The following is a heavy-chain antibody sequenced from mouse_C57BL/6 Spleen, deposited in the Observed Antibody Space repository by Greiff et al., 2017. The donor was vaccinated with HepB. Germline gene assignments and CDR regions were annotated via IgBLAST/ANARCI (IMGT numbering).Heavy chain of an antibody. D-gene: IGHD1-1*01. J-gene: IGHJ1*03. V-gene: IGHV2-2*01. Sequence: QVQLKESGPGLVQPSQSLSITCTVSGFSLTSYGVHWVRQSPGKGLEWLGVIWSGGSTAYNAAFISRLSISKDNSKSQVFFKMNSLQADDTAIYYCTRNYYGSSYGYFDVWGTGTTVTVSS. CDR2: IWSGGST. CDR1: GFSLTSYG. CDR3: TRNYYGSSYGYFDV.